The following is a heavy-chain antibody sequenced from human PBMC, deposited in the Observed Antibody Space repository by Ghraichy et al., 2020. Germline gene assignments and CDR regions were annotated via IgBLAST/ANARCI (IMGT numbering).Heavy chain of an antibody. CDR3: VRADYTVNYDGLNWFDP. J-gene: IGHJ5*02. CDR1: GFTFSSYY. V-gene: IGHV3-21*01. Sequence: GGSLRLSCAASGFTFSSYYMNWVRQAPGKGLEWVSSISSSSSDISYADSLKGRFTISRDNAKNSLYLQMNSLRAEDTAVYYCVRADYTVNYDGLNWFDPWGQRTLVTVSS. CDR2: ISSSSSDI. D-gene: IGHD1-7*01.